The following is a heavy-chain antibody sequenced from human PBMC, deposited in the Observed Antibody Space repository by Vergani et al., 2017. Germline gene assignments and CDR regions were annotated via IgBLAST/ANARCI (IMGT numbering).Heavy chain of an antibody. D-gene: IGHD3-3*01. CDR2: IYHSGST. Sequence: QVQLQESGPGLVKPSETLSLTCTVSGYSISSGYYWGWIRQHPGKGMEWIGSIYHSGSTYYNPSIKSRVTISVDTSKNQFSLKLSSVTAADTAVYYCARDAATIFGVVIYYFDYWGQGTLVTVSS. J-gene: IGHJ4*02. V-gene: IGHV4-38-2*02. CDR3: ARDAATIFGVVIYYFDY. CDR1: GYSISSGYY.